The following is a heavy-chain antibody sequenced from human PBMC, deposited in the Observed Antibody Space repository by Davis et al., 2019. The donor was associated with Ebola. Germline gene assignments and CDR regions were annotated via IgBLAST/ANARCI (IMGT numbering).Heavy chain of an antibody. V-gene: IGHV1-69*13. J-gene: IGHJ4*02. D-gene: IGHD6-13*01. CDR1: GYTFTSYY. CDR3: ASIAAVDY. Sequence: SVKVSCKASGYTFTSYYMHWVRQAPGQGLEWMGGIIPIFGTANYAQKFQGRVTITADESTSTAYMELSSLRSEDTAVYYCASIAAVDYWGQGTLVTVSS. CDR2: IIPIFGTA.